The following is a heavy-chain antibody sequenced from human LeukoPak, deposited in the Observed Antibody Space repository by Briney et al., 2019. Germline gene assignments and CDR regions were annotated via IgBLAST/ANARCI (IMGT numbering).Heavy chain of an antibody. CDR1: GFTFSSYA. V-gene: IGHV3-30*04. CDR3: AREGGSPRNVGTFDY. CDR2: ISYDGRNK. Sequence: GESLRLSCAASGFTFSSYAMSWVRQAPGKGLEWVAVISYDGRNKYYADSVKGRFTISRDNSKKTLYLQMNSLRGEDTAVYYCAREGGSPRNVGTFDYWGQGTLVTVSS. J-gene: IGHJ4*02. D-gene: IGHD1-14*01.